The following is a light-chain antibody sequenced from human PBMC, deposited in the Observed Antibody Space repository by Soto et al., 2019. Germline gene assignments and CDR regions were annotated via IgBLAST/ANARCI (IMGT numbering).Light chain of an antibody. V-gene: IGKV1-5*03. CDR1: QNIRNW. CDR3: QQYESFPYT. J-gene: IGKJ3*01. CDR2: AAT. Sequence: DIQMTQSPSTLSASAGDRVTITCRASQNIRNWLAWYQQKPGKAPKLLIFAATDLESGAPSRLSGSGVGTEFTLTISSLHPDDFATYFCQQYESFPYTFGLGTKVDIK.